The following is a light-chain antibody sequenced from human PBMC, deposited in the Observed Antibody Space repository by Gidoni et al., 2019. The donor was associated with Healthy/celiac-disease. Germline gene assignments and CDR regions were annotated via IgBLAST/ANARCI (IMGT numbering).Light chain of an antibody. V-gene: IGKV1-5*03. CDR1: QSISSW. J-gene: IGKJ1*01. Sequence: DIQMTQSPSTLSASVGYRVTITCRASQSISSWLAWYQQKPGKAPKLLIYKASSLESGVPSRFSGXGSGTEFTLTISSLQPDDFATYYCQQYNXXXTFGQGTKVEIK. CDR3: QQYNXXXT. CDR2: KAS.